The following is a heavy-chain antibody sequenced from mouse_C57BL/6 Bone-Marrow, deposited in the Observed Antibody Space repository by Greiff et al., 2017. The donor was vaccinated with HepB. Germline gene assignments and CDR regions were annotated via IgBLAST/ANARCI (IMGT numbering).Heavy chain of an antibody. CDR2: IDPENGDT. CDR3: TEDDGYYVGTWFAY. J-gene: IGHJ3*01. V-gene: IGHV14-4*01. Sequence: EVMLVESGAELVRPGASVKLSCTASGFNIKDDYMHWVKQRPEQGLEWIGWIDPENGDTEYASKFQGKATITADTSSNTAYLQLSSLTSEDTAVYYCTEDDGYYVGTWFAYWGQGTLVTVSA. CDR1: GFNIKDDY. D-gene: IGHD2-3*01.